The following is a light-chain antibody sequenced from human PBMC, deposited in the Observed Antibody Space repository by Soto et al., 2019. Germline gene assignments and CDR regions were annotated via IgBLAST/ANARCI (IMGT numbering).Light chain of an antibody. Sequence: DIVLTQSPGTLSVSPGERATLSCRASQTISSNYLAWYQQKPGQPPSLLIYGTSSRATGIPDRFSGSGSGTDFTLTNSRLEPEDSAIYYCQQYVSWTFGQGTKVEIK. CDR3: QQYVSWT. V-gene: IGKV3-20*01. J-gene: IGKJ1*01. CDR2: GTS. CDR1: QTISSNY.